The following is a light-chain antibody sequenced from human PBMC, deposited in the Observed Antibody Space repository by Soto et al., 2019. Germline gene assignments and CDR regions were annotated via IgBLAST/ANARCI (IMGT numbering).Light chain of an antibody. V-gene: IGLV3-21*02. CDR2: DDS. J-gene: IGLJ1*01. CDR3: QVWDSDNNPFYV. Sequence: SYALTQPPSASVAPGQTARISCGGNNIESKSVNWYQQKPGQAPVLVVYDDSDRPSGIPERFSGSNSGNTATLIISTAEAGDEADYYCQVWDSDNNPFYVFGAGTKVTVL. CDR1: NIESKS.